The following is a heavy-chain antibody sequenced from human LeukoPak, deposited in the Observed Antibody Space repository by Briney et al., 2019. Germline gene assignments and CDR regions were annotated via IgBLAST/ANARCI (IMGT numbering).Heavy chain of an antibody. V-gene: IGHV4-39*01. D-gene: IGHD2-15*01. CDR2: IYYSGST. CDR1: GGSISSSNYY. Sequence: SETLSLTCTVSGGSISSSNYYWGWIRQPPGKGLEWIGSIYYSGSTYYNPSLKSRVTISVDTSNNQFSLKLSSVTAADTAVYYCARHRTYCSGGSCYFPPFDYWGQGTLVTVSS. CDR3: ARHRTYCSGGSCYFPPFDY. J-gene: IGHJ4*02.